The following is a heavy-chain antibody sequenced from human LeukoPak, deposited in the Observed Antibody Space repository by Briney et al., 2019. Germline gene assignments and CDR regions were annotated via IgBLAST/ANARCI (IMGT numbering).Heavy chain of an antibody. CDR2: ISYSGST. CDR3: AKYDSSAYYPDGNAFDI. J-gene: IGHJ3*02. V-gene: IGHV4-31*03. CDR1: GGSISSGGYY. D-gene: IGHD3-22*01. Sequence: SETLSLTCTVSGGSISSGGYYWSWIRQHPGKGLEWIGCISYSGSTYYDPSLKSRVAISVDASKNQFSLKLSSVTAADTAVYYCAKYDSSAYYPDGNAFDIWGQGTMVTVSS.